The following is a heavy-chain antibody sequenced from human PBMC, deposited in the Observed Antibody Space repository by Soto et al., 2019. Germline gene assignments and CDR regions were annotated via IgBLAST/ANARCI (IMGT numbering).Heavy chain of an antibody. CDR1: GLIFSNYR. CDR2: ISTDGSIT. CDR3: ARDTDGLHY. Sequence: EVQLVESGGGLVQPGGSLRLSCAASGLIFSNYRMHWVRQVPGKGLVWVSCISTDGSITNYADSVKGRFTVSRDNAKNTLYLQMYSLRAEDTAVYYCARDTDGLHYWGQGTMVTVSS. J-gene: IGHJ4*02. V-gene: IGHV3-74*01.